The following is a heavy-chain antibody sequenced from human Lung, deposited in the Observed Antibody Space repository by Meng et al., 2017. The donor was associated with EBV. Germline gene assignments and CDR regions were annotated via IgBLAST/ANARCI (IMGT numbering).Heavy chain of an antibody. Sequence: QVQLVQDGAEVKKPGASVKVSCKASGYTFTNYAMHWVRQAPGQRLEWMGWINAGNGNTKYSQKFQGRVTITRDTSASTAYMELSSLRSEDTAVYYCARDQGAWFGEAPRFDYWGQGTLVTVSS. V-gene: IGHV1-3*01. CDR2: INAGNGNT. CDR3: ARDQGAWFGEAPRFDY. CDR1: GYTFTNYA. J-gene: IGHJ4*02. D-gene: IGHD3-10*01.